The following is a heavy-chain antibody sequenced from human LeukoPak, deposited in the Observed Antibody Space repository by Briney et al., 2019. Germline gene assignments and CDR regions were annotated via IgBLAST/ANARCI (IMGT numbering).Heavy chain of an antibody. Sequence: GGPLRLSCAASGFTFSKYWMLCVRQAPGKRLESVSRINTDGTVTTYADSVKGRFTVSRDNADNTMFLQMNSVRDEDTAVYYCATKQWLAPPPDSWGQGTPVTVSS. D-gene: IGHD6-19*01. V-gene: IGHV3-74*01. J-gene: IGHJ4*02. CDR3: ATKQWLAPPPDS. CDR1: GFTFSKYW. CDR2: INTDGTVT.